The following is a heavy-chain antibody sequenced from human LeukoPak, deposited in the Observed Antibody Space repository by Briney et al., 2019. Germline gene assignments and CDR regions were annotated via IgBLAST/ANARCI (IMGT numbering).Heavy chain of an antibody. CDR3: ARLFKRSTSSLHGMDV. CDR2: IYPGDSDT. D-gene: IGHD2-2*01. Sequence: GESLQISCKGSGYSFTSYWIGWVRQMPGKGLEWMGIIYPGDSDTRSSPSFQGQVTISADKSISTAYLQWSSLKASDTAMYYCARLFKRSTSSLHGMDVWGQGTTVTVSS. J-gene: IGHJ6*02. V-gene: IGHV5-51*01. CDR1: GYSFTSYW.